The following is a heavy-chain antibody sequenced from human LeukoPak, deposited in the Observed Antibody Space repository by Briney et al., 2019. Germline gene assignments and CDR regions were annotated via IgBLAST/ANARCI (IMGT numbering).Heavy chain of an antibody. CDR2: IYYSGST. CDR1: GGSISSSSYY. J-gene: IGHJ5*02. CDR3: ARHGGSSSWCGSPNWFDP. Sequence: SETLSLTCTVSGGSISSSSYYWGWIRQPPGKGLEWIGSIYYSGSTYYNPSLKSRVTISVDTSKNQFSLKLSSVTAADTAVYYCARHGGSSSWCGSPNWFDPWGQGTLVTVSS. D-gene: IGHD6-13*01. V-gene: IGHV4-39*01.